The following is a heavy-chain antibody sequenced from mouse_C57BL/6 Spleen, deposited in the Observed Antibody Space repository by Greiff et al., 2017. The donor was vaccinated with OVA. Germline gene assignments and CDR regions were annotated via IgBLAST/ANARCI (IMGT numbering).Heavy chain of an antibody. J-gene: IGHJ4*01. D-gene: IGHD2-4*01. V-gene: IGHV1-80*01. CDR1: GYAFSRYW. CDR3: ARGDYEGGYAMDY. CDR2: IYPGDGDT. Sequence: QVQLQQSGAELVKPGASVKISCKASGYAFSRYWMNWVKQRPGQGLEWIGQIYPGDGDTNYNGKFKGKATLTADKSSSTAYMQLSSLTSEDSAVYFCARGDYEGGYAMDYWGQGTSVTVSS.